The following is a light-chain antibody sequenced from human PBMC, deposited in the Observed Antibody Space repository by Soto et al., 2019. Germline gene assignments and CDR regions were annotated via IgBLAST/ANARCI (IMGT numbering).Light chain of an antibody. CDR3: QQYGGSPLS. CDR2: DAS. CDR1: QSISSY. Sequence: VLTQSPAILSLSPGDRATLSCRASQSISSYLAWYQQRLGQAPRLLIYDASNRATGIPARFSGSGSGTDFTLTISSLEPEDFAVYYCQQYGGSPLSFGGGTKVDIK. J-gene: IGKJ4*01. V-gene: IGKV3-11*01.